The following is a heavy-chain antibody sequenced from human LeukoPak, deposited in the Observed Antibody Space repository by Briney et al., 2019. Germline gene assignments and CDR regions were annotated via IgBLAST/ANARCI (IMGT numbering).Heavy chain of an antibody. Sequence: GASVKVSCKASGGTFSSYAISWVRQAPGQGLEWMGGIIPIFGTANYAQKFQGRVTITTDESTSTAYMELSSLRSENTAVYYCARDSTARQYYYYMDVWGKGTTVTVSS. D-gene: IGHD6-6*01. J-gene: IGHJ6*03. CDR1: GGTFSSYA. CDR2: IIPIFGTA. CDR3: ARDSTARQYYYYMDV. V-gene: IGHV1-69*05.